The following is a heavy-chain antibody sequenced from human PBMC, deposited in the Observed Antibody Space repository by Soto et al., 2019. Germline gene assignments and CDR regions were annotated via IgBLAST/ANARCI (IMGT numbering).Heavy chain of an antibody. CDR2: TSYDGSNK. Sequence: ESGGGVVQPGRSLRLSCAASGFTFSSYGMHWVRQAPGKGLEWVAVTSYDGSNKYYADSVKGRFTISRDNSKNTLYLQMNSLSAEDTAVYYCAKAGRIVGDGGMDVWGPGTTVAVSS. V-gene: IGHV3-30*18. J-gene: IGHJ6*02. D-gene: IGHD1-26*01. CDR1: GFTFSSYG. CDR3: AKAGRIVGDGGMDV.